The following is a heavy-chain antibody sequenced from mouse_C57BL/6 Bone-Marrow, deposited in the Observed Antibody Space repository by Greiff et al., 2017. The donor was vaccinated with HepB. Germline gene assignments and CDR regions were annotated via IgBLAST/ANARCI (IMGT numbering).Heavy chain of an antibody. Sequence: VKLMESGPGLLAPSQSLSITCTVSGFSLISYGVVWVRQPPGKGLEWLGVIWGGGSTNYNSALMSRLSISKDNSKSQVFLKMNRLQTDDTAMYYCANSYGPYYAMDYWGQGTSVTVSS. CDR3: ANSYGPYYAMDY. J-gene: IGHJ4*01. CDR1: GFSLISYG. D-gene: IGHD1-1*01. CDR2: IWGGGST. V-gene: IGHV2-9*01.